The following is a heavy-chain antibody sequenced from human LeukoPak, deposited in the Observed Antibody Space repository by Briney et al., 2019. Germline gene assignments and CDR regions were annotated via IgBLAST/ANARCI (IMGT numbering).Heavy chain of an antibody. J-gene: IGHJ2*01. D-gene: IGHD3-16*02. CDR3: ARDPNYDYVWGSYRNYWYLDL. CDR1: GGSISSGSYY. V-gene: IGHV4-61*02. Sequence: PSQTLSLTCTVSGGSISSGSYYWSWIRQPAGKGLEWIGRIYTSGSTNYNPSLKSRVTISVDTSKNQFSLKLSSVTAADTAVYYCARDPNYDYVWGSYRNYWYLDLWGRGTLVTVSS. CDR2: IYTSGST.